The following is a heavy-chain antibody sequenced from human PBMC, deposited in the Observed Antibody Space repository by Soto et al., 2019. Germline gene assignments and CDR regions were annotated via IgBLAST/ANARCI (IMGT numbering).Heavy chain of an antibody. Sequence: GESLKISCKGSGYSFTTYWITWVRQMPGKGLEWMGIIYPGDSDTRYSPSFQGQVTISADMSISTAYLHWSSLKVSDTAIYYCARPMSRSLSGGMDVWGQGTTVTVSS. CDR3: ARPMSRSLSGGMDV. CDR2: IYPGDSDT. D-gene: IGHD3-16*01. J-gene: IGHJ6*02. V-gene: IGHV5-51*01. CDR1: GYSFTTYW.